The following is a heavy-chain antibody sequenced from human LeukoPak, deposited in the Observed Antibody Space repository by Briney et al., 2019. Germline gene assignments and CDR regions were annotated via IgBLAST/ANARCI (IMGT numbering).Heavy chain of an antibody. CDR2: IYYSGTT. J-gene: IGHJ5*02. Sequence: SETLSLTCTVSGVSISSYYWSWIRQPPGEGLEWIGYIYYSGTTSYNPSLKSRVTISVDTSKNQFSLKLSSVTAADTAVYYCARRGYSSGSNWFDPWGQGTLVTVSS. CDR1: GVSISSYY. CDR3: ARRGYSSGSNWFDP. D-gene: IGHD6-19*01. V-gene: IGHV4-59*01.